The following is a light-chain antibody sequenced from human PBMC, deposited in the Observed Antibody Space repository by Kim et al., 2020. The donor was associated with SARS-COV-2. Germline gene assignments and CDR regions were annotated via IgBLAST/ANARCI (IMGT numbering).Light chain of an antibody. CDR2: TNN. J-gene: IGLJ3*02. CDR1: SSNIGRNI. V-gene: IGLV1-44*01. CDR3: ASWDDRLNGMV. Sequence: GQWVTISCSGSSSNIGRNIVNWFRQLPGTAPQLLIYTNNKRPSGVPDRFSGSKSGTSASLAISGLQSEDEADYYCASWDDRLNGMVFGGGTQLTVL.